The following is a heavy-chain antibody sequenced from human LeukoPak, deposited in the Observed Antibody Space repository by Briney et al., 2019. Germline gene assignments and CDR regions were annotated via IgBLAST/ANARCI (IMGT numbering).Heavy chain of an antibody. CDR3: ARMRGDGYNDY. Sequence: GGSLTLSCADSGFTFRSYEMNWVRQAPGKGLEWIAYLSSSGSAFSYADSVKGRFTIARDHAKNSVYLEMNSLRAEDTAVYYCARMRGDGYNDYWGQGTLVTVSS. CDR1: GFTFRSYE. CDR2: LSSSGSAF. D-gene: IGHD5-24*01. J-gene: IGHJ4*02. V-gene: IGHV3-48*03.